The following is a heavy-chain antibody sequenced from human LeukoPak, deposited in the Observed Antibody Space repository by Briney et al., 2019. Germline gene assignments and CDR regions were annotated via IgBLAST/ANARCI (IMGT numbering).Heavy chain of an antibody. Sequence: ASVTVSCKASGYTFNDYYIHWVRQAPGQGLEWMGWIHPDTGDTHYPQQFQGRVTMTRVRALKTVYIELRRLRSDDTAVYYCARDLDYYDSSGSSSDYWGQGTLVTVSS. CDR3: ARDLDYYDSSGSSSDY. CDR2: IHPDTGDT. D-gene: IGHD3-22*01. V-gene: IGHV1-2*02. J-gene: IGHJ4*02. CDR1: GYTFNDYY.